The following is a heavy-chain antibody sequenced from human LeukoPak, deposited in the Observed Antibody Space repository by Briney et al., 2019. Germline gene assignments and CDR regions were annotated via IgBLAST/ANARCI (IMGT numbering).Heavy chain of an antibody. CDR2: IYYSGST. V-gene: IGHV4-39*01. CDR3: ARGGRDGYSANY. J-gene: IGHJ4*02. D-gene: IGHD5-24*01. Sequence: SETLSLTCTVSGGSISSGSYYWGWIRQPPGKGLEWIGSIYYSGSTYYNPSLKSRVTISVDTSKNQFSLKLSSVTAADTAVYYCARGGRDGYSANYWGQGTLVTVSS. CDR1: GGSISSGSYY.